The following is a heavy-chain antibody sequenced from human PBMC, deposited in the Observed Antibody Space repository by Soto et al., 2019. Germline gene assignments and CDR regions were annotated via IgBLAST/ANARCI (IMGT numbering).Heavy chain of an antibody. CDR3: AKDLSSSPYYYGMDV. J-gene: IGHJ6*02. V-gene: IGHV3-9*01. CDR2: ISWNSDSI. Sequence: GGSLRLSCAASGFSFDDYAMHWVRQAPGKGLEWVSGISWNSDSIGYADSVKGRFTISRDNAKNSLYLQMNSLRAEDTALYYCAKDLSSSPYYYGMDVWGQGXTVTVSS. CDR1: GFSFDDYA. D-gene: IGHD6-6*01.